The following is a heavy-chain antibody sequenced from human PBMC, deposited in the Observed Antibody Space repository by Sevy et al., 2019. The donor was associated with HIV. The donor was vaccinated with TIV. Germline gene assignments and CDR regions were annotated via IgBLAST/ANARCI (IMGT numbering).Heavy chain of an antibody. CDR3: ARGMMWDSSGYYYDY. Sequence: ASVKVSYKASGGTFSSYAISWVRQAPGQGLEWMGGIIPILGIANYAQKFQGRVTITADKSKSTAYMELSSLRSEDTAVYYCARGMMWDSSGYYYDYWGQGTLVTVSS. CDR2: IIPILGIA. CDR1: GGTFSSYA. D-gene: IGHD3-22*01. J-gene: IGHJ4*02. V-gene: IGHV1-69*10.